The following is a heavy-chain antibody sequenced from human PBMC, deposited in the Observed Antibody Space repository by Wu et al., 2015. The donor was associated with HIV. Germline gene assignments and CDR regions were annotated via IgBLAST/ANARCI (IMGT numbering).Heavy chain of an antibody. CDR2: IDPSGGRI. D-gene: IGHD2-2*01. J-gene: IGHJ3*02. CDR1: GYTFTNYY. CDR3: ARSFLGSSSWYRRPLNAFDI. V-gene: IGHV1-46*01. Sequence: QVQLVQSGAEVKKPGASVKVSCKASGYTFTNYYMHWVRQAPVQGLEWMGVIDPSGGRISYAQQFQGRVTMTRDTSTSTLYMEVTSLRSEDTAVYYCARSFLGSSSWYRRPLNAFDIWGQGTMVTVS.